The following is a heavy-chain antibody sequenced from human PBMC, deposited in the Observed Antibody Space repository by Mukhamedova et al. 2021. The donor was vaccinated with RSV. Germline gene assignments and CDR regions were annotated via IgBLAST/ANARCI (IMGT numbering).Heavy chain of an antibody. V-gene: IGHV1-18*01. Sequence: EWMGFINGYNGYTKYAQKLQGRVTLTTDTSTSTAYMELRSLKSDDTAVYHCARGVLGNYFDGWGQGTLVTVSS. J-gene: IGHJ4*02. CDR2: INGYNGYT. CDR3: ARGVLGNYFDG.